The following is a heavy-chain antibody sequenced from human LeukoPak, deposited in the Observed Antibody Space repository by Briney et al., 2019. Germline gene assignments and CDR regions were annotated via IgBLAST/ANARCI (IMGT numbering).Heavy chain of an antibody. Sequence: SETLSLTCGVSGYSISSGYYWGWIRQPPGKGLEWIGSIYHSGSTYYNPSLKSRVTISVDTSKTQFSLKLSSVTAVDTAVYYCARVPGYYYVDYWGQGTLVTVSS. CDR2: IYHSGST. D-gene: IGHD3-22*01. CDR3: ARVPGYYYVDY. J-gene: IGHJ4*02. V-gene: IGHV4-38-2*01. CDR1: GYSISSGYY.